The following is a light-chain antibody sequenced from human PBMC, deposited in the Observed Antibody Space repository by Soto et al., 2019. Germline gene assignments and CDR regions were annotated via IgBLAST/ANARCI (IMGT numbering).Light chain of an antibody. CDR1: QSVSSY. V-gene: IGKV3-11*01. CDR3: QQRSNWPPVLT. CDR2: DAS. J-gene: IGKJ4*01. Sequence: EIVLTKSPATLSLSPGARATLSCRASQSVSSYLAWYQQKPGQAPRLLIYDASNRATGIPARFSGSGSVTDFTLTISSLEPEDYAVYYCQQRSNWPPVLTFGGGTKVEIK.